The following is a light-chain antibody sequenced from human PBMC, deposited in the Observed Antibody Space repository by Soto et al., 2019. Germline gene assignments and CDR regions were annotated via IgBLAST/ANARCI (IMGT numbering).Light chain of an antibody. CDR1: QDIDNY. V-gene: IGKV1-33*01. CDR3: QQYDTRPTMT. J-gene: IGKJ5*01. Sequence: IQLTQSPSSLSASVGESVTITCRASQDIDNYLNWYQHRPGEAPKLLIYAASYLETGVPARFSGSGSGKDFSFTITSLQPEDSATYYCQQYDTRPTMTFGQGTRLDI. CDR2: AAS.